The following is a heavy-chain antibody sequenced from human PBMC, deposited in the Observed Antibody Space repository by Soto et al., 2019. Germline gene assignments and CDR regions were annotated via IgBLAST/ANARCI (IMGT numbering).Heavy chain of an antibody. V-gene: IGHV4-30-4*01. CDR1: GGSISSGDYY. J-gene: IGHJ3*02. Sequence: SETLSLTCTVAGGSISSGDYYWSWIRQPPGKGLEWIGYIYYSGSTYYNPSLKSRVTISVDTSKNQFSLKLSSVTAADTAVYYCASSGSYYRWAFEIWGQGTMVTVSS. D-gene: IGHD1-26*01. CDR2: IYYSGST. CDR3: ASSGSYYRWAFEI.